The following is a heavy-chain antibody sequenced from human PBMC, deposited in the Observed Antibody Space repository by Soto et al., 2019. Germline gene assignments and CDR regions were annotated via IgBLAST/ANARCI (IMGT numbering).Heavy chain of an antibody. J-gene: IGHJ4*02. V-gene: IGHV1-18*01. CDR2: ISAYNGNT. D-gene: IGHD3-3*01. CDR1: GYTFTSYG. Sequence: QVQLVQSGAEVKKPGASVKVSCKASGYTFTSYGISWVRQAPGQGLEWMGWISAYNGNTNYAQKLQGRVTMTTDTSTGTAYMELRTLVSEDTAVYYCAIDQTPTDDLWRGYHPSKGGLGYWGQGTLVTVSS. CDR3: AIDQTPTDDLWRGYHPSKGGLGY.